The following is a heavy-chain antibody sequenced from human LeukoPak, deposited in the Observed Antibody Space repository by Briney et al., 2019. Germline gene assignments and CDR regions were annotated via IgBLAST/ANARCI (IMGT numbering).Heavy chain of an antibody. D-gene: IGHD3-22*01. V-gene: IGHV4-39*01. CDR2: IYYSWDT. J-gene: IGHJ4*02. CDR3: ATTSYYYDSPDY. CDR1: GGCISSTSYY. Sequence: PSETLSLTCTVCGGCISSTSYYWGWIRQPPGKGLEWIRSIYYSWDTYYNPSLKSRVTISVDTSKNQFSLKLSSVTAADTAVYYCATTSYYYDSPDYWGQGTLVTVSS.